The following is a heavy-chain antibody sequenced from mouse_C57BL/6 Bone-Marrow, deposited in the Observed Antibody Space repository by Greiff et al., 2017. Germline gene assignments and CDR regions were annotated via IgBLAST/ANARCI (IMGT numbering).Heavy chain of an antibody. Sequence: QVQLQQPGAELVKPGASVKMSCKASGYSFTSYWITWVKQRPGQGLEWIGDIYPGSGSTNYNEKFKSKATLTVDTSSSTAYMQLSSLTSEDSAVYYCARLGVVHYYAMDYWGQGTSVTVSS. D-gene: IGHD1-1*02. CDR1: GYSFTSYW. CDR3: ARLGVVHYYAMDY. J-gene: IGHJ4*01. V-gene: IGHV1-55*01. CDR2: IYPGSGST.